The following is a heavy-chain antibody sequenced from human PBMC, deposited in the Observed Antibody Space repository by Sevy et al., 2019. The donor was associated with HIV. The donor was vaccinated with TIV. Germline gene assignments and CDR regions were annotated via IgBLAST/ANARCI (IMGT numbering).Heavy chain of an antibody. D-gene: IGHD3-10*02. CDR3: ARAVDYYVIGGLHY. J-gene: IGHJ4*02. CDR1: GFIFSDYD. Sequence: GGSLRLSCAASGFIFSDYDMNWVRQAPGKGLEWISVISSRSSYIKYADSLKGRVTISRDSANNSLFLQLNSLRADDTAVYYSARAVDYYVIGGLHYWGQGALVTVSS. CDR2: ISSRSSYI. V-gene: IGHV3-21*05.